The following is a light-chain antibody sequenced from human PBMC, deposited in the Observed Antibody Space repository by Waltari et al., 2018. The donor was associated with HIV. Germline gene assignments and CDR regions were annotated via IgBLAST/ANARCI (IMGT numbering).Light chain of an antibody. J-gene: IGKJ1*01. CDR2: DVS. V-gene: IGKV3-20*01. Sequence: EVVLTQSPGTLSLSPGERATISCRASERVSNRLAWYQQKPGQAPRLLIFDVSSRATGIPDRFSGSGSGADFTLTISRLEPEDVAVYYCQQYGSSPPQTFGQGTKLDVK. CDR3: QQYGSSPPQT. CDR1: ERVSNR.